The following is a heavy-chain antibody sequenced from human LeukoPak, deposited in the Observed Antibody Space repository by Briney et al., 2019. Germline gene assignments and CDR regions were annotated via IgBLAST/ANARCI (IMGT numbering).Heavy chain of an antibody. D-gene: IGHD5-18*01. Sequence: SETLSLTCAVYGGSFSGYYWSWIRQPPGKGLEWIGEINHSGSTNYNPSLKSRVTISVDTSKNQFSLKLSSVTAADTAVYYCARGEPDTAMAYAFDIWGQGAMVTVSS. CDR2: INHSGST. J-gene: IGHJ3*02. CDR3: ARGEPDTAMAYAFDI. V-gene: IGHV4-34*01. CDR1: GGSFSGYY.